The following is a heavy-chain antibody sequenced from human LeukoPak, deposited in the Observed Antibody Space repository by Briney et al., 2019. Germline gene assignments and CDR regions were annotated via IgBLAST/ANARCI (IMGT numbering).Heavy chain of an antibody. V-gene: IGHV4-39*07. CDR1: GGSISSSSYY. CDR3: ARGIAARRGWFDP. Sequence: PSETLSLTCTVSGGSISSSSYYWGWIRQPPGKGLEWIGSIYYSGSTYYNPSLKSRVTISVDTSKNQFSLKLSSVTAADTAVYYCARGIAARRGWFDPWGQGTLVTVSS. J-gene: IGHJ5*02. D-gene: IGHD6-6*01. CDR2: IYYSGST.